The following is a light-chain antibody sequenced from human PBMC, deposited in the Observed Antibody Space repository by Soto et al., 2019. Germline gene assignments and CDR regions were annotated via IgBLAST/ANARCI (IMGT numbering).Light chain of an antibody. J-gene: IGKJ1*01. V-gene: IGKV1-39*01. Sequence: DIPMTQSPSSLSPSVGDRVTITCRASQDISRYLTWYQQKTGTAPKFLIYSSSVLHSGVPSRFSGSGSGTDFTLTISSLQPEDFATYYCLQTYSTPWSFGQGTKVEIK. CDR2: SSS. CDR1: QDISRY. CDR3: LQTYSTPWS.